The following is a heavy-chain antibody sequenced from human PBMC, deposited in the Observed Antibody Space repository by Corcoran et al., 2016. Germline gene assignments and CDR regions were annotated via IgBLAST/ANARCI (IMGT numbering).Heavy chain of an antibody. CDR3: TRQVEGISAPRPYYGMDV. CDR2: IRSKANSYAT. D-gene: IGHD3-16*02. J-gene: IGHJ6*02. V-gene: IGHV3-73*02. CDR1: GFTFSGSA. Sequence: EVQLVESGGGLVQPGGSLNLSCAASGFTFSGSAMHWVRQASGKGLEWVGRIRSKANSYATAYAASVKGRFTISRDDSKNTAYLQMNSLKTEDTAVYYCTRQVEGISAPRPYYGMDVWGQGTTVTVSS.